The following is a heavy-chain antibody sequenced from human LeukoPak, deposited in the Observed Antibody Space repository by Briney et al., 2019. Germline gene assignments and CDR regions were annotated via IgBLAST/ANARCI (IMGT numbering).Heavy chain of an antibody. V-gene: IGHV4-39*07. J-gene: IGHJ4*02. CDR3: ARLTTVTTLFDY. CDR2: IYYSGST. D-gene: IGHD4-17*01. CDR1: VGSISSSSYY. Sequence: SETLSLTCTVSVGSISSSSYYWGWIRQPPGKGLEWIGSIYYSGSTNYNPSLKSRVTISVDTSKNQFSLKLSSVTAADTAVYYCARLTTVTTLFDYWGQGTLVTVSS.